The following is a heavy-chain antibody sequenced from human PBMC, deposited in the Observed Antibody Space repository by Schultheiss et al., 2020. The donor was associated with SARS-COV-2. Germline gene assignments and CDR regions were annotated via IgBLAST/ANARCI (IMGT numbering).Heavy chain of an antibody. CDR3: ARDVRSGNYYDYSYSADL. D-gene: IGHD4-23*01. CDR2: ISSGKSHAPFYGETYT. V-gene: IGHV3-11*06. J-gene: IGHJ6*02. CDR1: GFTFSDYY. Sequence: GGSLRLSCAATGFTFSDYYFYWIRQVPGKGLEWISYISSGKSHAPFYGETYTKYADSVRGRFTISRDNVKNTLYLDMNNLRAEDTAVYHCARDVRSGNYYDYSYSADLWGQGTTVTVSS.